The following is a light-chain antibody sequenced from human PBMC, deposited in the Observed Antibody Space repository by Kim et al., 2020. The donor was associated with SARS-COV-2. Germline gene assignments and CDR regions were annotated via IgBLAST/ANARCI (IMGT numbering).Light chain of an antibody. CDR1: QSITSNY. CDR2: GAS. Sequence: LSPGERATLSGRASQSITSNYLAWYQQKPGQTPRLLIYGASSRATGIPDRFSGSGSGTDFTLTISRLEPEDFAVYYCQQYGGSAPFGGGTKVDIK. J-gene: IGKJ4*01. CDR3: QQYGGSAP. V-gene: IGKV3-20*01.